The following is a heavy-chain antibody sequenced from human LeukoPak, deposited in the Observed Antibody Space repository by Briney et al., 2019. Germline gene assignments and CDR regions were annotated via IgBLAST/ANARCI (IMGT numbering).Heavy chain of an antibody. Sequence: KASETLSLTCTVSGGSISSSSYYWGWIRQPPGKGLEWIGSIYYSGSTYYNPSPKSRVTMSIDTSQNQFSLKLTAVTAADTAVYYCARDPFRSSFDYWGQGTRVTVSS. CDR3: ARDPFRSSFDY. V-gene: IGHV4-39*07. CDR1: GGSISSSSYY. J-gene: IGHJ4*02. CDR2: IYYSGST. D-gene: IGHD3-16*01.